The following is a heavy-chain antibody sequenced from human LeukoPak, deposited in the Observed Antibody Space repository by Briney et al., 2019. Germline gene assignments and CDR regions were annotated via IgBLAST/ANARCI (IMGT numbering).Heavy chain of an antibody. V-gene: IGHV3-30*02. CDR3: AKGRYYDSSGYPIDY. J-gene: IGHJ4*02. Sequence: GGSLRLSCAASGFTSSSYDIHWVRQAPGKGLEWVAFIRYDGNIKYFADSVKGRFTISRDNSKNTLYLQMNSLRAEDTAVYYCAKGRYYDSSGYPIDYWGQGTLVTVSS. CDR2: IRYDGNIK. D-gene: IGHD3-22*01. CDR1: GFTSSSYD.